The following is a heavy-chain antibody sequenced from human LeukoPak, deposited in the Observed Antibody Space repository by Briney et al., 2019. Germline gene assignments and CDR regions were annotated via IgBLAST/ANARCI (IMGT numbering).Heavy chain of an antibody. CDR2: IYHSGST. Sequence: SETLSLTCTVSGYSISSGYYWGWIRQPPGKGLEWIGSIYHSGSTYYNPSLKSRVTISVDTSKNPSSLKLSSVTAADTAVYYCARGLDVATIVYWGQGTLVTVPS. J-gene: IGHJ4*02. D-gene: IGHD5-12*01. CDR1: GYSISSGYY. CDR3: ARGLDVATIVY. V-gene: IGHV4-38-2*02.